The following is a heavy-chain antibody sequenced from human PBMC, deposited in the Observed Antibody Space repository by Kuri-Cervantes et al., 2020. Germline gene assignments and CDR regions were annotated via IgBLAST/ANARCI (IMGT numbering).Heavy chain of an antibody. V-gene: IGHV3-11*04. D-gene: IGHD3-9*01. CDR1: GFTFSDYY. CDR3: ARLDILNYYYGMDF. CDR2: ISSSGSTI. J-gene: IGHJ6*02. Sequence: GESLKISCAASGFTFSDYYMSWIRQAPGKGLEWVSYISSSGSTIYYADSVKGRFTISRDNAKNSLYLQMNSLRDEDTAVYYCARLDILNYYYGMDFWGQGTTVTVSS.